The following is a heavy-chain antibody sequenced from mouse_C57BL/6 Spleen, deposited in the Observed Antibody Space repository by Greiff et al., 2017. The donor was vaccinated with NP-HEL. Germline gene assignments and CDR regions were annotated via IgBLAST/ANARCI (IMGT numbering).Heavy chain of an antibody. Sequence: EVQLQQSGAELVRPGASVKLSCTASGFNIKDYYMHWVKQRPEQGLEWIGRIDPEDGDTESAPKFQGKATMTADTSSHTAYLQLSSLTSDDTAVYYCTTLYSSGYLAWFAYWGQGTLVTVSA. D-gene: IGHD3-2*02. CDR2: IDPEDGDT. V-gene: IGHV14-1*01. CDR3: TTLYSSGYLAWFAY. J-gene: IGHJ3*01. CDR1: GFNIKDYY.